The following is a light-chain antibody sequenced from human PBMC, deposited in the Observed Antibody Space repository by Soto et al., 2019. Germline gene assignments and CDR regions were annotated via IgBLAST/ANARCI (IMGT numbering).Light chain of an antibody. Sequence: QSALTQPPSASGSPGQSVTISCTGTSSDVGGYKYDSWYQQHPGKAPKLMISEVSKRPSGVPDRFSGSKSGNTASLTVSGLQAEDEADSYCSSYAGSTFGGGTKVTVL. J-gene: IGLJ2*01. CDR3: SSYAGST. V-gene: IGLV2-8*01. CDR1: SSDVGGYKY. CDR2: EVS.